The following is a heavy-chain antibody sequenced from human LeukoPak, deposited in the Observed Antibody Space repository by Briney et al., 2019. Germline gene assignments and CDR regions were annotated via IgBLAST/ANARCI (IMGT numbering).Heavy chain of an antibody. J-gene: IGHJ4*02. Sequence: GGSLRLSCAASGFTFGDHAMSWVRQAPGRGLEWVAFIWYDGDTKYYVDSVKGRFTVSRDNSKNTLYLQMNSLRAEDTAVYYCARDRSEGYFDYWGQGTPVTVSS. CDR2: IWYDGDTK. CDR3: ARDRSEGYFDY. V-gene: IGHV3-33*01. CDR1: GFTFGDHA.